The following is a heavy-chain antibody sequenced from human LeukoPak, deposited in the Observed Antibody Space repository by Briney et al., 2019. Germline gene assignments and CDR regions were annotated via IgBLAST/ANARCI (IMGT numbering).Heavy chain of an antibody. J-gene: IGHJ6*02. D-gene: IGHD3-10*01. CDR2: ISGSGGST. V-gene: IGHV3-23*01. Sequence: GSLRLSCAASGFTFSSYAMSWVRQAPGKGLEWVSAISGSGGSTYYADSVKGRFTISRDNSKNTLYLQMNSLRAEDTAVYYCAKGHYGSPEYYYYGMDVWGQGTTVTVSS. CDR1: GFTFSSYA. CDR3: AKGHYGSPEYYYYGMDV.